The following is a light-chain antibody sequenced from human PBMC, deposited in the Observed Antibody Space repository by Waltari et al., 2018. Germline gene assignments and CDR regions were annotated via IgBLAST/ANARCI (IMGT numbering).Light chain of an antibody. CDR2: DVS. CDR3: CSYAGSYTYV. CDR1: SRYGGGYNY. V-gene: IGLV2-11*01. Sequence: QSALTQPRPVSGSPGQSVTISCTGTSRYGGGYNYFSWYQQHPGKAPKLMIYDVSKRPSGVPDRFSGSKSGNTASLTISGLQAEDEADYYCCSYAGSYTYVFGTGTKVTVL. J-gene: IGLJ1*01.